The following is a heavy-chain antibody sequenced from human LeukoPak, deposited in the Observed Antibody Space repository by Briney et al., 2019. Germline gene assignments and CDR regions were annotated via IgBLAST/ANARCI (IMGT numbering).Heavy chain of an antibody. CDR3: ARCERYDYVWGSYRPLDY. CDR1: GYSFTGHY. V-gene: IGHV1-2*02. D-gene: IGHD3-16*02. CDR2: INPNSGGT. Sequence: GASVKVSCKASGYSFTGHYMHWVRQAPGQGPEWMGWINPNSGGTNYAQKFQGRVTMTRDTSISTAYMELSRLRSDDTAVYYCARCERYDYVWGSYRPLDYWGQGTLVTVSS. J-gene: IGHJ4*02.